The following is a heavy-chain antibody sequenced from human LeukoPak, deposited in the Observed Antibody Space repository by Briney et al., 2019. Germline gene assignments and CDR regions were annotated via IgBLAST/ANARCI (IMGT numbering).Heavy chain of an antibody. CDR2: ISAYNGNT. CDR3: ARALELPLFRAFDI. Sequence: GASVMVSCKASGYTFTSYGISWMRQAPGQGLEWMGWISAYNGNTNYAQKLQGRVTMTTDTSTSTAYMELRSLRSDDTAVYYCARALELPLFRAFDIWGQGTMVTVSS. D-gene: IGHD1-7*01. J-gene: IGHJ3*02. CDR1: GYTFTSYG. V-gene: IGHV1-18*01.